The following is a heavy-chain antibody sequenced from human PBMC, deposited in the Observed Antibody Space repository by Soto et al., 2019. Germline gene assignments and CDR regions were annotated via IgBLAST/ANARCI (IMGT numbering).Heavy chain of an antibody. V-gene: IGHV3-23*01. CDR1: GFTFSSYV. CDR3: ATGFDYYGSGSYYLFNY. D-gene: IGHD3-10*01. Sequence: GGSLRLSCAASGFTFSSYVMSWVRQAPGKGLEWVSAIIGSGVGTYYADSVKGRFFISRDNSKNSLWLHMNSLRAEDTAVYYCATGFDYYGSGSYYLFNYWGQGALVTVSS. CDR2: IIGSGVGT. J-gene: IGHJ4*02.